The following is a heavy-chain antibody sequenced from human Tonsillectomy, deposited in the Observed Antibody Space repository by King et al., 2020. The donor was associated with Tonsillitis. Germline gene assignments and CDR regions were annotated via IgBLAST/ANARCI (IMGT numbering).Heavy chain of an antibody. Sequence: VQLVESGGGLVQPGGSLRLSCAASGFTFISYWMSWVRQAPGKGLEWVANVNQDGSERYYVDSVKGRFTISRDNAKNSLSLQMNNLRVEDTALYYCAGGGYPDYWGQGTLVTVSS. V-gene: IGHV3-7*01. J-gene: IGHJ4*02. CDR3: AGGGYPDY. D-gene: IGHD2-15*01. CDR1: GFTFISYW. CDR2: VNQDGSER.